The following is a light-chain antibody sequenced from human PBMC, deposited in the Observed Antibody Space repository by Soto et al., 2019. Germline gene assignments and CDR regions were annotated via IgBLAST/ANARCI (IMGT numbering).Light chain of an antibody. CDR1: QTVINNQ. J-gene: IGKJ5*01. V-gene: IGKV3-20*01. CDR2: AAS. CDR3: QQYGSSGGIT. Sequence: DIVMTQSADSLALSLCESSTLSCRASQTVINNQLAWYQQTPGQAPRLLIYAASSRATGIPDRFSGSGSGTDFTLTITRLEPEDSAMYYCQQYGSSGGITFGHGTRLEI.